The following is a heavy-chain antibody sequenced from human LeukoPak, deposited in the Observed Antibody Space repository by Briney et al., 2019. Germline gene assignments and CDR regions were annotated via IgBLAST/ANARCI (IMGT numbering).Heavy chain of an antibody. CDR2: IYHSGST. Sequence: SETLSLTCAVSGGSISSSNWLSWVRQPPGKGLEWIGEIYHSGSTNYNPSLKSRVTISVDKSKNQFSLKLSSVTAADTAVYYCARETSGYYGSGSYFGENYYYYYGMDVWGKGTTVTVSS. J-gene: IGHJ6*04. V-gene: IGHV4-4*02. CDR1: GGSISSSNW. D-gene: IGHD3-10*01. CDR3: ARETSGYYGSGSYFGENYYYYYGMDV.